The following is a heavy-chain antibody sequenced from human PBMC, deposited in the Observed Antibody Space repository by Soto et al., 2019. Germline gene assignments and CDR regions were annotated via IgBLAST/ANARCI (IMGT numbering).Heavy chain of an antibody. Sequence: PSETLSLTCTVSGGSISSYYWSWIRQPPGKGLEWIGYIYYSGSTNYNPSLKSRVTISVDTSKNQFSLKLSSVTAADTAVYYCARGDNWNHYSPPFHAFDIWGQGTMATVSS. CDR1: GGSISSYY. J-gene: IGHJ3*02. V-gene: IGHV4-59*12. D-gene: IGHD1-20*01. CDR2: IYYSGST. CDR3: ARGDNWNHYSPPFHAFDI.